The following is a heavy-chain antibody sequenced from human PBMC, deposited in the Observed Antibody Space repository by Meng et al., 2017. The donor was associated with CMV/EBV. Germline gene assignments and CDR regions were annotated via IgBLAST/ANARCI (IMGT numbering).Heavy chain of an antibody. J-gene: IGHJ3*02. Sequence: SCTVSGGSISSGDYYWSWIRQPPGKGLEWIGYIYYSGSTYYNPSLKSRITMSVDPSKNQFSLKLSSVTAADTAVYYCARDSHFDKDAFDIWGQGTMVTVSS. CDR2: IYYSGST. D-gene: IGHD3-9*01. CDR1: GGSISSGDYY. V-gene: IGHV4-30-4*08. CDR3: ARDSHFDKDAFDI.